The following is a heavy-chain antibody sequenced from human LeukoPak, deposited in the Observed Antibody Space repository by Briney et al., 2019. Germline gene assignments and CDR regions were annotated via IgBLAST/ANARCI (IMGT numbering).Heavy chain of an antibody. D-gene: IGHD6-25*01. Sequence: SETLSLTCSVSRGSTHTYNHLWGWLRQSPGKGLEWIGTISSGGNTDYNPSLKSRVTMSLDTSKTQFSLKVISVTAADTATYYCARDLSSAWFYYWGQGALVTVSS. CDR2: ISSGGNT. CDR1: RGSTHTYNHL. CDR3: ARDLSSAWFYY. V-gene: IGHV4-39*07. J-gene: IGHJ4*02.